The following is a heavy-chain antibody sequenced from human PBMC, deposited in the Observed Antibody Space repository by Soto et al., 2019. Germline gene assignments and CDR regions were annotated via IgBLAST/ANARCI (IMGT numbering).Heavy chain of an antibody. CDR2: VNPILSLS. D-gene: IGHD3-10*01. Sequence: EASVKVSCKASGDTFNFYSINWVRQAPGLGLEWLGRVNPILSLSNYAQRFQGRVTMTADKSTSTAYMILNSLKSEDTAIYYCATSYGPGYQAIDYWGQAALVTVSS. CDR1: GDTFNFYS. CDR3: ATSYGPGYQAIDY. V-gene: IGHV1-69*10. J-gene: IGHJ4*02.